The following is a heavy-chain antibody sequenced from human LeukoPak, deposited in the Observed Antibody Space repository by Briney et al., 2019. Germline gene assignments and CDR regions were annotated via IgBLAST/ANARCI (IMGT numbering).Heavy chain of an antibody. D-gene: IGHD6-19*01. V-gene: IGHV3-74*01. Sequence: GGSLRLSCAASGFTSSSYWMHWVRQAPGKGLVWVSRINSDGSSTSYADSVKGRFTISRDNAKNTLYLQMNSLRAEDTAVYYCARRIAVAGNFDYWGQGTLVTVSS. CDR1: GFTSSSYW. CDR3: ARRIAVAGNFDY. J-gene: IGHJ4*02. CDR2: INSDGSST.